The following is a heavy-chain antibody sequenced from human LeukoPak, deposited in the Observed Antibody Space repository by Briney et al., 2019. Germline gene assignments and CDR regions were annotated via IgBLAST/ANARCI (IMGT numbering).Heavy chain of an antibody. CDR1: GGSMSSYY. CDR2: IYYSGST. D-gene: IGHD3-9*01. CDR3: ASLPGGYDILTGYYKRGYFQH. V-gene: IGHV4-59*01. J-gene: IGHJ1*01. Sequence: PAETLSLTCTVSGGSMSSYYWSWIRQAPGKGLESIGYIYYSGSTNYNPSLKSRVTISIDTSRTQFSLKLNSVTAADTAVYYCASLPGGYDILTGYYKRGYFQHWGQGTLVTVSS.